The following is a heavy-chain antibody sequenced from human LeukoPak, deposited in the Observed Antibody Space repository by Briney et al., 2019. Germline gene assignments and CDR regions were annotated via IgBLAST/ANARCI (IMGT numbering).Heavy chain of an antibody. J-gene: IGHJ4*02. CDR3: AREEMATATSYYFDY. CDR1: GYTFTCYY. CDR2: INPNSGGT. D-gene: IGHD5-24*01. V-gene: IGHV1-2*02. Sequence: ASVKVSCKASGYTFTCYYMHWVRQAPGQGLEWMGWINPNSGGTNYAQKFQGSVTMTRDTSISTAYMELSRLRSDDTAVYYCAREEMATATSYYFDYWGQGTLVTVSS.